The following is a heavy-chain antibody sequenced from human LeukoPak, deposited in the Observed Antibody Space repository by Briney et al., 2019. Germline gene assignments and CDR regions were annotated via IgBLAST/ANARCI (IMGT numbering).Heavy chain of an antibody. CDR3: TRQGSGWPQGKDH. CDR2: IRSKANSYAT. J-gene: IGHJ4*02. Sequence: GGSLRLSCAASGFTFSGSAMHWVRQASGKGLEWVGRIRSKANSYATAYAASVKGRFTISRDDSKNTAYLQMNSPKTEDTAVYYCTRQGSGWPQGKDHWGQGTLVTVSS. D-gene: IGHD6-19*01. V-gene: IGHV3-73*01. CDR1: GFTFSGSA.